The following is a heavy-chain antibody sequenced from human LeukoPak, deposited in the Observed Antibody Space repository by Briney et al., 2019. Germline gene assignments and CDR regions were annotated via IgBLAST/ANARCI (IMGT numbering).Heavy chain of an antibody. Sequence: PGGSLRLSCAASGFTFSSYSMNWVRQAPGKGLEWVSSISSSSSYIYYADSVKGRFTISRDNAKNSLYLQMNSLRAEDTAVYYCGTVPGIASLTNDYWGQGTLVTVSS. V-gene: IGHV3-21*01. D-gene: IGHD6-13*01. CDR1: GFTFSSYS. J-gene: IGHJ4*02. CDR3: GTVPGIASLTNDY. CDR2: ISSSSSYI.